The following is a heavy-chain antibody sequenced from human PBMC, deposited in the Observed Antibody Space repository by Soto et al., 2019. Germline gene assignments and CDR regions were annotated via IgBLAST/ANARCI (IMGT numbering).Heavy chain of an antibody. CDR2: ISTYSGNT. J-gene: IGHJ4*02. CDR1: GYTFSSYS. CDR3: ARDNGYYDL. Sequence: ASVKVSCKTSGYTFSSYSINWVRQAPGQGLEWMAWISTYSGNTHYAERVQGRVTVTLDKSARTAFMEMRGLTSDDTAVYFCARDNGYYDLWGQGTLVPVYS. V-gene: IGHV1-18*04.